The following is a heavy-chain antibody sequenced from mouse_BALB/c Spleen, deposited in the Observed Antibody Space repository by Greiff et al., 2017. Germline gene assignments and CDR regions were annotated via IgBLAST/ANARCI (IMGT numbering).Heavy chain of an antibody. CDR3: AREGDDYFAY. CDR1: GYTFTSYW. D-gene: IGHD2-4*01. Sequence: QVQLQQPGAELVKPGASVKLSCKASGYTFTSYWMHWVKQRPGQGLEWIGEIDPSDSYTNYNQKFKGKATLTVDKSSSTAYMQLSSLTSEDSAVYYCAREGDDYFAYWGQGTLVTVSA. J-gene: IGHJ3*01. CDR2: IDPSDSYT. V-gene: IGHV1-69*02.